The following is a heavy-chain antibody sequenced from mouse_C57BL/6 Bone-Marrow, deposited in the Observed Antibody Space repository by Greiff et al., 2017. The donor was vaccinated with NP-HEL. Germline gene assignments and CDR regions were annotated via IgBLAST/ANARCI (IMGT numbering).Heavy chain of an antibody. V-gene: IGHV1-52*01. CDR2: IDPSDSET. D-gene: IGHD2-4*01. J-gene: IGHJ3*01. Sequence: QVQLQQPGAELVRPGSSVKLSCKASGYTFTSYWMHWVKQRPIQGLEWIGNIDPSDSETHYNQKFKDKATLTVDKSSSTAYMQLSSLTSEDSAVYCCARAFYYDYDVGFAYWGQGTLVTVSA. CDR1: GYTFTSYW. CDR3: ARAFYYDYDVGFAY.